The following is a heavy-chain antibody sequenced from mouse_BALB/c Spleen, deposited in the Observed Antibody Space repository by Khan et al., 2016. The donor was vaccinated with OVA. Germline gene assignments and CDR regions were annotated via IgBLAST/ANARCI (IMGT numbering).Heavy chain of an antibody. CDR2: ISSGGHYT. J-gene: IGHJ4*01. V-gene: IGHV5-6*01. CDR3: ARTITTAKGDYEAMDY. CDR1: GFTFSSYG. Sequence: EVELVESGGDLVKPGGSLKLSCAASGFTFSSYGMSWVRQTPDKRLEWVATISSGGHYTYFPDSVRGRFTLSRDTAKNTLYLHMSSLKSEDTAMYYCARTITTAKGDYEAMDYWGQGTSVTVSS. D-gene: IGHD1-2*01.